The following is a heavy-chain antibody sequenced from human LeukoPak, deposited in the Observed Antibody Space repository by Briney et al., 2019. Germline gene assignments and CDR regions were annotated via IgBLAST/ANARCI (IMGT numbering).Heavy chain of an antibody. J-gene: IGHJ4*02. V-gene: IGHV3-73*01. D-gene: IGHD3-22*01. CDR2: IRSKANSYAT. CDR1: GFTFSGSA. Sequence: GGSLRLSCATSGFTFSGSAIHWVRQASGKGLEWVGRIRSKANSYATTDVASVKGRFTISRDDSKNTAYLEMSSLKTEDTAVYYCTRPSYDSSVSGVVYWGQGTLVTVSS. CDR3: TRPSYDSSVSGVVY.